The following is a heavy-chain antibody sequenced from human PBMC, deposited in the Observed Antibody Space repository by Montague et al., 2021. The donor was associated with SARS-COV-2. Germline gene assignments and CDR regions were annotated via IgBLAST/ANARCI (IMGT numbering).Heavy chain of an antibody. D-gene: IGHD5-18*01. CDR3: ARHLHPGYSGDDFYYYYAMDV. CDR1: GGSISSHY. V-gene: IGHV4-59*08. J-gene: IGHJ6*02. Sequence: SETLSLTCTVSGGSISSHYWSWIRQPPGMGPEWIGQIYYTGSTSYNPSLNSRVAISLDTSKNQFSLQLYSVTAADTAVYYCARHLHPGYSGDDFYYYYAMDVWGQGTTVTVSS. CDR2: IYYTGST.